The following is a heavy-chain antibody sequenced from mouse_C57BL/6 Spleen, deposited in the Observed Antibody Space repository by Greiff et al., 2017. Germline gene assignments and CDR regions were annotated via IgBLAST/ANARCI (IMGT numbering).Heavy chain of an antibody. CDR3: TREEKLTGTYFDV. J-gene: IGHJ1*03. Sequence: QVQLQQSGAELVRPGASVTLSCKASGYTFTDYEMHWVKQTPVHGLEWIGAIDPETGGTAFNQKFKGKAILTADKSSSTAYMELRSLTSEDSAVYYCTREEKLTGTYFDVWGTGTTVTVSS. V-gene: IGHV1-15*01. CDR2: IDPETGGT. D-gene: IGHD4-1*01. CDR1: GYTFTDYE.